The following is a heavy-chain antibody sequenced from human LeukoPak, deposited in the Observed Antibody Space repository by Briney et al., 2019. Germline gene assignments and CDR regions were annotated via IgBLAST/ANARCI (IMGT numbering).Heavy chain of an antibody. CDR3: ARDRNMIVPGYWFDP. CDR2: ILYDGSNK. V-gene: IGHV3-30*04. Sequence: PGRSLRLSCAASGFTFSSYAMHWVRQAPGKGLEWVAVILYDGSNKYYADSVKGRFTISRDNSKNTLYLQMNSLRAEDTAVYYCARDRNMIVPGYWFDPWGQGTLVTVSS. D-gene: IGHD3-22*01. J-gene: IGHJ5*02. CDR1: GFTFSSYA.